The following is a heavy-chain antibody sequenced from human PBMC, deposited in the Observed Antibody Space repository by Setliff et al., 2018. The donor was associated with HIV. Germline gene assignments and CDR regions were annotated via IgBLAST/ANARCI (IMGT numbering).Heavy chain of an antibody. J-gene: IGHJ4*02. Sequence: TLSLTCSVSGGSMSGYYWNWIRQPAGKGLEWIGRIYSSGSTNHNPSLKSRVTMSVDTSKNQFSLSLSSVTAADTAVYFCARDPGYTSGSTFHFDYWGQGTLVTVTS. V-gene: IGHV4-4*07. CDR2: IYSSGST. CDR1: GGSMSGYY. CDR3: ARDPGYTSGSTFHFDY. D-gene: IGHD5-18*01.